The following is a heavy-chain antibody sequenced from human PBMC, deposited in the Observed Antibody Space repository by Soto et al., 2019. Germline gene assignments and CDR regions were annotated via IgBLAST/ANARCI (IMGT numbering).Heavy chain of an antibody. CDR2: IYYSGST. D-gene: IGHD5-12*01. CDR1: GGSISSYY. V-gene: IGHV4-59*01. CDR3: ATDLGYDDFVAFDI. J-gene: IGHJ3*02. Sequence: SETLSLTCTVSGGSISSYYWSWIRQPPGKGLEWIGYIYYSGSTNYNPSLKSRVTISVDTSKNQFSLKLSSVTAADTAVYYCATDLGYDDFVAFDILGQGTMLTVSS.